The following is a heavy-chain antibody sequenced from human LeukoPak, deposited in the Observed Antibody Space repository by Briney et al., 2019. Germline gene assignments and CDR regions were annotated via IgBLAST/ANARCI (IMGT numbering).Heavy chain of an antibody. CDR1: GFTFSNYA. CDR2: IGSSSTTI. J-gene: IGHJ4*02. D-gene: IGHD3-10*01. V-gene: IGHV3-48*04. Sequence: PGGSLRLSCAASGFTFSNYAMSWVRQAPGKGLEWLSYIGSSSTTIYYADSVKGRFTISRDNAKNSLYLQMNSLRAEDTAVYYCAKVSSPYGSGPLRYFDYWGQGTLVTVSS. CDR3: AKVSSPYGSGPLRYFDY.